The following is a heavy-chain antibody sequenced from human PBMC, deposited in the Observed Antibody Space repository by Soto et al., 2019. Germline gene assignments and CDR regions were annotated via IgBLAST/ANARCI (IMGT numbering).Heavy chain of an antibody. D-gene: IGHD3-3*01. J-gene: IGHJ4*02. CDR2: ISGSGGST. Sequence: EVQLLESGGGLVQPGGSLRLSCAASGFTFSSYAMSWVRQAPGKGLEWVSAISGSGGSTYYADSVKGRFTIARDNSKNTLYLQMNSLRAEDTDVYYCGKDFPRNYDFWSGHRYFDYGGQGTLVTVSS. CDR3: GKDFPRNYDFWSGHRYFDY. V-gene: IGHV3-23*01. CDR1: GFTFSSYA.